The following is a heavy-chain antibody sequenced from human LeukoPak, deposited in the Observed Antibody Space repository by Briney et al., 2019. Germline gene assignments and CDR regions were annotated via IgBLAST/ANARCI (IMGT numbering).Heavy chain of an antibody. D-gene: IGHD2-2*01. CDR2: IYYSGST. CDR3: AAVVPAAANAFDV. J-gene: IGHJ3*01. Sequence: SQTLSLTCTVSGGSISSDHYYWSWIRQYPGRGLEWIGYIYYSGSTYYNPSLKSRVTISVDTSKKQFSLKLTSVTAADTAVYYCAAVVPAAANAFDVWGQGTMVTVSS. V-gene: IGHV4-31*03. CDR1: GGSISSDHYY.